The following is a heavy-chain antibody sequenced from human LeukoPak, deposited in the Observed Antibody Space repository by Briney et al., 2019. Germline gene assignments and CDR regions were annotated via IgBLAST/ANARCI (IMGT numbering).Heavy chain of an antibody. D-gene: IGHD3-22*01. CDR1: GFTFSSYW. CDR3: ARGTHYYYDSSGYYFSADWFDP. J-gene: IGHJ5*02. CDR2: ISSSSSTI. Sequence: GGSLRLSCAASGFTFSSYWMSWVRQAPGKGLEWVSYISSSSSTIYYADSVKGRFTISRDNAKNSLYLQMNSLRDEDTAVHYCARGTHYYYDSSGYYFSADWFDPWGQGTLVTVSS. V-gene: IGHV3-48*02.